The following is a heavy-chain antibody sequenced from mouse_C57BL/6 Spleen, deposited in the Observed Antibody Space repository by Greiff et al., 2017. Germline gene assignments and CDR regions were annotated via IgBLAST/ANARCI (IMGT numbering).Heavy chain of an antibody. J-gene: IGHJ4*01. CDR2: INPSNGGT. V-gene: IGHV1-53*01. CDR3: AVYYDYDALYYYAMDY. Sequence: QVQLQQPGTELVKPGASVKLSCKASGYTFTSYWMHWVKQRPGQGLEWIGNINPSNGGTNYNAKFKSKATLTVDKSSSTAYMQLSSLTSEDSAVYYCAVYYDYDALYYYAMDYWGQGTSVTVSS. D-gene: IGHD2-4*01. CDR1: GYTFTSYW.